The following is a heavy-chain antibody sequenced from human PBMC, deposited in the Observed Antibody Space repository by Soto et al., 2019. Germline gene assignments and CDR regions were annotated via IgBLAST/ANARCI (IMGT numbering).Heavy chain of an antibody. D-gene: IGHD3-10*01. V-gene: IGHV4-31*03. CDR1: GGSISSGGYY. J-gene: IGHJ6*02. Sequence: QVQLQESGPGLVKPSQTLSLTCTVSGGSISSGGYYWSWIRKHPGKGLEWIGYIYYSGRPYYSPSLKRRVTISVDTSKNQFSLKLSSVTAADTAVYYCARVFGFGGMDVWGQGTTVTVSS. CDR2: IYYSGRP. CDR3: ARVFGFGGMDV.